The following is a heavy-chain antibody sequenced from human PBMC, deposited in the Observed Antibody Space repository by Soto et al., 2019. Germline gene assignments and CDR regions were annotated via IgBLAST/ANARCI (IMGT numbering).Heavy chain of an antibody. CDR3: ARDRYPAAAAIGVDAFDI. CDR2: ISSSSSTI. Sequence: GGSLRLSCAASGFTFSSYSMNWVRQAPGKGLEWVSYISSSSSTIYYADSVKGRFTISRDNAKNSLYLQMNSLRAEDTAVYYCARDRYPAAAAIGVDAFDIWGQGTMVTVSS. V-gene: IGHV3-48*01. CDR1: GFTFSSYS. D-gene: IGHD6-13*01. J-gene: IGHJ3*02.